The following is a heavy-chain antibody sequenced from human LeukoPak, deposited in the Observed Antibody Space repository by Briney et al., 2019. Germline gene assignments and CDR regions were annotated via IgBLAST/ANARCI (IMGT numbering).Heavy chain of an antibody. CDR1: GYTFTGYY. CDR3: ATVGKTGGYSYGSPYGLTD. Sequence: ASVKVSCKASGYTFTGYYMHWVRQAPGKGLEWMGGFDPEDGETIYAQKFQGRVTMTEDTSTDTAYMELSSLRSEDTAVYYCATVGKTGGYSYGSPYGLTDWGQGTLVTVSS. D-gene: IGHD5-18*01. J-gene: IGHJ4*02. V-gene: IGHV1-24*01. CDR2: FDPEDGET.